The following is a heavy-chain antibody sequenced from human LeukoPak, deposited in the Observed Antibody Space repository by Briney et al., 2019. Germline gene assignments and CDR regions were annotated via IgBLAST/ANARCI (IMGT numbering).Heavy chain of an antibody. J-gene: IGHJ6*02. CDR3: ARLLRGYYYGMDV. CDR2: IYYSGST. V-gene: IGHV4-59*08. Sequence: SETLSLTCTVSGGSISSYYWSGIRQPPGKGLEWIGYIYYSGSTNYNPSLKSRVTISVDTSKNQFSLKLSSVTAADTAVYYCARLLRGYYYGMDVWGQGTTVTVSS. CDR1: GGSISSYY.